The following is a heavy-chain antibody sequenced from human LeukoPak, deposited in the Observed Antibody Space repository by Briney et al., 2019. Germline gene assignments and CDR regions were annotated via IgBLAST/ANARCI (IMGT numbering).Heavy chain of an antibody. CDR2: ISAYNGNT. D-gene: IGHD3-10*01. J-gene: IGHJ4*02. Sequence: GASVKVSCKASGYTFTSYGISWVRQAPGQGLEWMGWISAYNGNTNYAQKLQGRVTMTTDTSTSTAYMELRSLRSDGTAVYYCARVHLPHLWFGEKYFDYWGQGTLVTVSS. CDR3: ARVHLPHLWFGEKYFDY. V-gene: IGHV1-18*01. CDR1: GYTFTSYG.